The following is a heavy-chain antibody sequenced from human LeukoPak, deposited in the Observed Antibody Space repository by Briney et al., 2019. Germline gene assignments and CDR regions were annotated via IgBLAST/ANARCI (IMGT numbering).Heavy chain of an antibody. Sequence: SETLSLTCTVSGGSISSGGYYWSWIRQHPGKGLEWIVYIYYSGSTYYNPSLKSRVTISVDTSKNQFSLKLSSVTAADTAVYYCARVRYCSGGSCYSPYYYYYMDVWGKGTTVTVS. CDR1: GGSISSGGYY. J-gene: IGHJ6*03. CDR2: IYYSGST. CDR3: ARVRYCSGGSCYSPYYYYYMDV. D-gene: IGHD2-15*01. V-gene: IGHV4-31*03.